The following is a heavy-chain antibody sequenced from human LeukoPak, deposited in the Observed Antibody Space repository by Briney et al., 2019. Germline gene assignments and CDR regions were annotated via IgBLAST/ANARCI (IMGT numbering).Heavy chain of an antibody. CDR1: GFTFRSYS. CDR2: ISSTSSSI. J-gene: IGHJ4*02. CDR3: ARDDLTNGYNGNY. D-gene: IGHD5-24*01. V-gene: IGHV3-48*01. Sequence: GGSLRLSCAASGFTFRSYSMNWVRQAPGKGLEWVSYISSTSSSIYYADSVKGRFTISRDNAKNSLNLQMNSLRAEDTAVYYCARDDLTNGYNGNYWGQGTLVTVSS.